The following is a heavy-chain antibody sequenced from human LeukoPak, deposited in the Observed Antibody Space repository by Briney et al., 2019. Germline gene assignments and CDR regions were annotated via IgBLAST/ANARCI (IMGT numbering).Heavy chain of an antibody. CDR3: ARGSYSSGWYVGWYFDL. CDR2: IIPIFGTA. Sequence: SVKVSCKASGCTFSSYAISWVRQAPGQGLEWMGGIIPIFGTANYAQKFQGRVTITTDESTSTAYMELSSLRSEDTAVYYCARGSYSSGWYVGWYFDLWGRGTLVTVSS. D-gene: IGHD6-19*01. J-gene: IGHJ2*01. V-gene: IGHV1-69*05. CDR1: GCTFSSYA.